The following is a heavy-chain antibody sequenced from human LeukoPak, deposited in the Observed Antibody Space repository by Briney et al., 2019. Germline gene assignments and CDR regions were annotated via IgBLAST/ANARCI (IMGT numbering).Heavy chain of an antibody. J-gene: IGHJ6*02. V-gene: IGHV3-73*01. CDR2: IRSKVKHYGT. D-gene: IGHD7-27*01. Sequence: PGGSLKLSCAASGVTLSVSAIHWVRQASGGGLEWIGSIRSKVKHYGTTYGGSVKGRITISRDDSKNTAYLQMNSLKLEDTAVYYCTLFRETGTTPRDFYQFTMDVWGQGTTVTVSS. CDR1: GVTLSVSA. CDR3: TLFRETGTTPRDFYQFTMDV.